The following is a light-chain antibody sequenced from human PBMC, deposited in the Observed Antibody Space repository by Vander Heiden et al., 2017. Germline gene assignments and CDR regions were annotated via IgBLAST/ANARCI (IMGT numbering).Light chain of an antibody. CDR2: SNN. J-gene: IGLJ1*01. CDR3: AAWDDSLNGHYV. V-gene: IGLV1-47*02. Sequence: HSVLTRPPSSSATPGQMVTISCSGSSSNIGLNYEYWYQRLPGTAPQLLIYSNNQRPSGVPDRFSGSKSGTSASLAISGLRSEDEAYYYCAAWDDSLNGHYVFGAGTKVTVL. CDR1: SSNIGLNY.